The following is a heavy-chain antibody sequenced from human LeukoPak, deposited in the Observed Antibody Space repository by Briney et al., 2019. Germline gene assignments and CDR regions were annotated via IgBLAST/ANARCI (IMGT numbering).Heavy chain of an antibody. CDR2: ISYSGNT. CDR3: GRDRRATYYYDSSGYYSDL. D-gene: IGHD3-22*01. V-gene: IGHV4-39*07. Sequence: PSETLSLTCTVSGGSISRGTYYWGWIRQPPGKGLQWIGSISYSGNTYSNPSLASRVTMSVDTSKNQFSLKLSSVTAADTAVYYCGRDRRATYYYDSSGYYSDLWGQGTLVTVSS. CDR1: GGSISRGTYY. J-gene: IGHJ5*02.